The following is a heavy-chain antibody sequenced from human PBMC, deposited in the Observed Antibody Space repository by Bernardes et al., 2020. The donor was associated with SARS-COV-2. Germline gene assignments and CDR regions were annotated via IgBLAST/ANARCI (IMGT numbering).Heavy chain of an antibody. D-gene: IGHD3-22*01. CDR1: GFTFSSYS. Sequence: GGSLRLSCAASGFTFSSYSMNWVRQAPGKGLEWVSYISSSSSTIYYADSVKGRFTISRDNAKNSLYLQMNSLRAEDTAVYYCARATMIVVVMAAFDIWGQGTMVTVSS. J-gene: IGHJ3*02. CDR3: ARATMIVVVMAAFDI. V-gene: IGHV3-48*01. CDR2: ISSSSSTI.